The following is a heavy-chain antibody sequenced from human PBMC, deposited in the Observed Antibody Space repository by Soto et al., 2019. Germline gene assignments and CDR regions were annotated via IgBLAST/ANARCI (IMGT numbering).Heavy chain of an antibody. V-gene: IGHV1-8*01. CDR2: MIPNSGNT. CDR1: GCTFTSYD. J-gene: IGHJ4*02. CDR3: ARRYSGYDFDY. Sequence: ASVKVSCKASGCTFTSYDINWVRQATGQGLEWMGWMIPNSGNTGYAQKFQGRVTMTRNTSISTAYMELSSLRSEDTAVYYCARRYSGYDFDYWGQGTLVTVSS. D-gene: IGHD5-12*01.